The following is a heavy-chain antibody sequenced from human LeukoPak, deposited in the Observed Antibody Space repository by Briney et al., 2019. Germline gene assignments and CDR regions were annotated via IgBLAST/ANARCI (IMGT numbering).Heavy chain of an antibody. CDR3: ASYGDYSNFDY. CDR2: INHSGST. Sequence: SETLSLTCAVYGGSFSGYYWSWIRQPPGKGLEWIGEINHSGSTNYNPSLKSRVTISVDTSKNQFSLKLSSVTAADTAVYYHASYGDYSNFDYWGQGTLVTVSS. CDR1: GGSFSGYY. D-gene: IGHD4-17*01. J-gene: IGHJ4*02. V-gene: IGHV4-34*01.